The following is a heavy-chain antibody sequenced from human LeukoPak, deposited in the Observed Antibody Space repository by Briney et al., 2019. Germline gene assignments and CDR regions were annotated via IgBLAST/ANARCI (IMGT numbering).Heavy chain of an antibody. V-gene: IGHV3-23*01. Sequence: GGSLRLSCAASGFTFSSYAMSWVRQAPGKGLEWVSAISGSGGSTYYADSAKGRFTISRDNSKNTLYLQMNSLRAEDTAVYYCAKTVPAYCSGGSCYPWYFDYWGQGTLVTVSS. CDR2: ISGSGGST. CDR1: GFTFSSYA. D-gene: IGHD2-15*01. J-gene: IGHJ4*02. CDR3: AKTVPAYCSGGSCYPWYFDY.